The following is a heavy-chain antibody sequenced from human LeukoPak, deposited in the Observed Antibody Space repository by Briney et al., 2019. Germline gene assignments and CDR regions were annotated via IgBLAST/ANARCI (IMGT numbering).Heavy chain of an antibody. CDR1: GFTFSSYA. Sequence: GGSLRLSCAASGFTFSSYAMSWVRQAPGKGLEWVSSISGSATGTYYAGSVKGRFTISRDNSKNTLYLQMDSLRAEDTAVYYCARRADSSSRAFDMWGQGTMVTVST. V-gene: IGHV3-23*01. CDR2: ISGSATGT. J-gene: IGHJ3*02. D-gene: IGHD6-6*01. CDR3: ARRADSSSRAFDM.